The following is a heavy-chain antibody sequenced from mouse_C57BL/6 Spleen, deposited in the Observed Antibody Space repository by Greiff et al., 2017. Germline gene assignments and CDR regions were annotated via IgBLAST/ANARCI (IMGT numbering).Heavy chain of an antibody. CDR1: GYTFTSYW. CDR3: AKSYWDDSVLDY. J-gene: IGHJ2*01. Sequence: QVQLKQPGTELVKPGASVKLSCKASGYTFTSYWMHWVKQRPGQGLEWIGNINPSNGGTNYNEKFKSKATLAVDKSSSTAYMQLSSLTSEDSAVXYCAKSYWDDSVLDYWGQGTTLTVSS. V-gene: IGHV1-53*01. D-gene: IGHD4-1*01. CDR2: INPSNGGT.